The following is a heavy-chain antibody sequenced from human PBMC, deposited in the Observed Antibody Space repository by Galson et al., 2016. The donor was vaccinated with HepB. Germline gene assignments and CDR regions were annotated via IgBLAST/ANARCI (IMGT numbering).Heavy chain of an antibody. CDR3: ARDVFEENYNLDC. V-gene: IGHV3-48*02. J-gene: IGHJ4*02. CDR1: GFSISTYS. D-gene: IGHD1-1*01. Sequence: SLRLSCAASGFSISTYSMNWVSQAPGKGLEWVSYISSSSRTKYYADSVKGRFTISRDNAKNSLSLQMNSLRDEDTAVYYCARDVFEENYNLDCWGQGTLVTVSS. CDR2: ISSSSRTK.